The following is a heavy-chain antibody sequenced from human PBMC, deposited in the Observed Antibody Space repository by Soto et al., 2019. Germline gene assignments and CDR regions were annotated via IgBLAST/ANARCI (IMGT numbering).Heavy chain of an antibody. V-gene: IGHV3-23*01. Sequence: GGSLRLSCAASGFTFSSYAMSWVRQAPGKVMEWVSSMSRTGDNTYYADSVKGRFTISRDNSKNTLYLQMNSLRAEDTAIYYCAKDQSNSNPLYYFDFWGPGTLGTVSS. CDR3: AKDQSNSNPLYYFDF. CDR1: GFTFSSYA. J-gene: IGHJ4*02. D-gene: IGHD3-22*01. CDR2: MSRTGDNT.